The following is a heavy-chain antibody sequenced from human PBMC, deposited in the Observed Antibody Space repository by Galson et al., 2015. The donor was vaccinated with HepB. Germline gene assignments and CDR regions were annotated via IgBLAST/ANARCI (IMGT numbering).Heavy chain of an antibody. CDR3: AREYCSNTSCSPA. CDR2: IRSSGSTI. D-gene: IGHD2-2*01. Sequence: SLRLSCAASGFTFSDYYMSWIRQAPGKGLEWVSYIRSSGSTIYYADSVKGRFTISRDNAKNSLYLQMNSLRAEDTAVYYCAREYCSNTSCSPAWGQGTLVTVSS. V-gene: IGHV3-11*01. CDR1: GFTFSDYY. J-gene: IGHJ4*02.